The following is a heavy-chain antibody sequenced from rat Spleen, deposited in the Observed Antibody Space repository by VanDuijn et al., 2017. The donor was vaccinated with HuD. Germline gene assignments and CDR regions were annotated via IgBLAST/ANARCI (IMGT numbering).Heavy chain of an antibody. D-gene: IGHD1-6*01. CDR2: IWGDGST. Sequence: QVQLKESGPGLVQSSQTLSLTCNVSGFSLISYAVNWVRQPPGKGLEWMGGIWGDGSTNYNSALKSRLSISRDTSKSQVFLKMNSLQAEDTAMYFCARWRYTTDWFAYWGQGTLVTVSS. J-gene: IGHJ3*01. CDR3: ARWRYTTDWFAY. V-gene: IGHV2-13*01. CDR1: GFSLISYA.